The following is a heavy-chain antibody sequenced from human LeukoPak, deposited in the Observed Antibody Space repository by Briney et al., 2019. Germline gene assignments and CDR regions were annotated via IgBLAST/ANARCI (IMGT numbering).Heavy chain of an antibody. Sequence: SETLSLTCTVSGGSISSSIYYWGWIRQPPGKGLEWIGTFYYSGSTDYNPSLKSRVTISVDTSKNQFSLKLSSVTTADTAVYYCARDPGWLDFDYWGQGTLVTVSS. CDR2: FYYSGST. J-gene: IGHJ4*02. D-gene: IGHD6-19*01. V-gene: IGHV4-39*02. CDR3: ARDPGWLDFDY. CDR1: GGSISSSIYY.